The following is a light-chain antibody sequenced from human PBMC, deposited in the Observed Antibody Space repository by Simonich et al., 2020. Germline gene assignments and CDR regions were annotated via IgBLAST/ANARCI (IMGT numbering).Light chain of an antibody. CDR2: EVS. J-gene: IGKJ5*01. CDR3: MQGIHLPIT. V-gene: IGKV2-29*02. Sequence: DIVMTQTPLSLSVTPGQPASISCKSSQSLLHSDGKTYWYWYLQKPGQSPQLLIYEVSRRVSGVPVRFSGSGSGTDFTLKISRVEAEDVGVYYCMQGIHLPITFGQGTRLEMK. CDR1: QSLLHSDGKTY.